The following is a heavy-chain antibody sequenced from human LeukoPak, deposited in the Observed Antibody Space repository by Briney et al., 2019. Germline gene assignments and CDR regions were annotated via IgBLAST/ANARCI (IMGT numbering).Heavy chain of an antibody. J-gene: IGHJ6*02. V-gene: IGHV3-7*01. D-gene: IGHD3-9*01. CDR2: LNQEGGDI. CDR1: GFAFSKSR. Sequence: AGGSLRLSCAASGFAFSKSRRSWVRQAPGKGLEGVTNLNQEGGDIHYVDSVKGRFTISRDNAKDSLYLQMNSLRAEDTAVYYCATYIDWVAGDVWGQGTTVTVSS. CDR3: ATYIDWVAGDV.